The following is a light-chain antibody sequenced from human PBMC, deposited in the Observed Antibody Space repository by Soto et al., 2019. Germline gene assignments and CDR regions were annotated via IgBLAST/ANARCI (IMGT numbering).Light chain of an antibody. CDR3: QKYGSSLIT. CDR2: GAS. Sequence: EVVLTQSPDTVSFSTWATDTLSSRASQNFGSSYLAWYQQKRGQAPRFLIYGASSRATGIPDRFSGSGSGTDFTLTISRLEPEDFAVYYCQKYGSSLITCGKGKRRAIK. CDR1: QNFGSSY. J-gene: IGKJ5*01. V-gene: IGKV3-20*01.